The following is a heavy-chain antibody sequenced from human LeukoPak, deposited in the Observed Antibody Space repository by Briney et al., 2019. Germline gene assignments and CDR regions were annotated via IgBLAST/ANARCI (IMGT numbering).Heavy chain of an antibody. D-gene: IGHD6-19*01. V-gene: IGHV4-61*02. CDR3: ARDGGSDQYYFDN. CDR2: IYSSGST. J-gene: IGHJ4*02. Sequence: PSETLSLTCTVSGGSISSGSYYWSWIRQPAGKGLEWIGRIYSSGSTNYNPSLKSRVTISLDTSKNQFSLKLSSVTAADTAVYYCARDGGSDQYYFDNWGQGTLVTVSS. CDR1: GGSISSGSYY.